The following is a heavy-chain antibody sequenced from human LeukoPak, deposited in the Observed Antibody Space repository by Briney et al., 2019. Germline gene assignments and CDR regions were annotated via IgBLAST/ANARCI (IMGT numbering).Heavy chain of an antibody. V-gene: IGHV3-7*03. J-gene: IGHJ4*02. CDR3: ATGTGYYYDR. CDR2: IKQDGSEK. D-gene: IGHD3-9*01. Sequence: GGSLRLSCAASGFTFSNYWMTWVRQAPGKGLEWVANIKQDGSEKYYVDSVKGRFTISRDNAKNSLYLQMNSLRAEDTAVYYCATGTGYYYDRWGQGTLVTVAS. CDR1: GFTFSNYW.